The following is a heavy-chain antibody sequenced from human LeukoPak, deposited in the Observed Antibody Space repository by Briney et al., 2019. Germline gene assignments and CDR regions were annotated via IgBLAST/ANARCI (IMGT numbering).Heavy chain of an antibody. CDR1: DDSISSGIYY. V-gene: IGHV4-31*03. CDR2: IYGSGST. CDR3: ARSSTIFGVVIRGPMGGMDV. J-gene: IGHJ6*02. D-gene: IGHD3-3*01. Sequence: PSETLSLTCTVSDDSISSGIYYWSWMRQHPGEGLEWIGYIYGSGSTKYKPSLNSRITISVDTSKKQFSLKLSSVTVADTVVYYCARSSTIFGVVIRGPMGGMDVWGQGTTVTVSS.